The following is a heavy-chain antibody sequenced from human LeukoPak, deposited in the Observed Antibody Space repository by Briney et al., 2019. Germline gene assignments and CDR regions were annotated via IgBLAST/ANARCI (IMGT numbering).Heavy chain of an antibody. V-gene: IGHV1-69*05. J-gene: IGHJ4*02. CDR1: GGTFSSYA. CDR3: ARGYDYGDAPPFFDY. CDR2: IIPIFGTA. Sequence: ASVKVSCKASGGTFSSYAIRWLRQAPGQGLEWMGRIIPIFGTANYAQKFQGRVTITTDESTSTAYMELSSLRSEDTAVYYCARGYDYGDAPPFFDYWGQGTLVTVSS. D-gene: IGHD4-17*01.